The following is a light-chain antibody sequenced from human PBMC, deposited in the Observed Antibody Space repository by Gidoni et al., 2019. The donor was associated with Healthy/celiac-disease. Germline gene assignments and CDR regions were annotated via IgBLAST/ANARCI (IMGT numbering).Light chain of an antibody. J-gene: IGKJ3*01. Sequence: DIQMTQSPSSLSASVGDRVTITCQASQDITKYLNWYQQKPGKAPKLLIYDASNLETGVPSRFSGSGSGTDFTFTIRSQQPEDIATYYCQQYDSVPPLFGPGTKVEIK. CDR2: DAS. CDR1: QDITKY. V-gene: IGKV1-33*01. CDR3: QQYDSVPPL.